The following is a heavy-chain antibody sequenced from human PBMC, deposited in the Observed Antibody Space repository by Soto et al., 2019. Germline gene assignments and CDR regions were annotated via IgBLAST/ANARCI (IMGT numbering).Heavy chain of an antibody. CDR1: GFTFSSYA. D-gene: IGHD6-19*01. CDR2: ISYDGSNK. V-gene: IGHV3-30-3*01. CDR3: ARDRGQVAVGVVKPFDYYYYYGMDV. J-gene: IGHJ6*02. Sequence: GSLRLSCAASGFTFSSYAMHWVRQAPGKGLEWVAVISYDGSNKYYADSVKGRFTISRDNSKNTLYLQMNSLRAEDTAVYYCARDRGQVAVGVVKPFDYYYYYGMDVWGQGTTVTVSS.